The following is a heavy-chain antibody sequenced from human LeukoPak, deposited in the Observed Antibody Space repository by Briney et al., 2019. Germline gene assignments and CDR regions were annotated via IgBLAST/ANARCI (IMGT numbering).Heavy chain of an antibody. V-gene: IGHV4-4*02. Sequence: PSETLSLTCAVSGDSISSHNWWSWVRQPPEKGLEWIGEIYHGGSTNYNPSLKSRVTISVDTSKNQFSLKLSSVTAADTAAYYCARGRYDILTGYYYPDIFDYWGQGTLVTVSS. CDR1: GDSISSHNW. CDR3: ARGRYDILTGYYYPDIFDY. CDR2: IYHGGST. D-gene: IGHD3-9*01. J-gene: IGHJ4*02.